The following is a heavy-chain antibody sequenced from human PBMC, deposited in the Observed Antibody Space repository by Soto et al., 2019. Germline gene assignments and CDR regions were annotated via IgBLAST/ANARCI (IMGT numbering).Heavy chain of an antibody. V-gene: IGHV3-23*01. CDR1: GFTFSSYA. D-gene: IGHD1-26*01. Sequence: EVQLLESGGGLVQPGGSLRLSCEASGFTFSSYAMKCVRQAPGKGLEWVSSINEAVDDNYYANSVRGRFTISRDNSKNRLKLQMNILRAEDTATYYCAKLLAHGIVRGTGIESWGQGTLVTISS. CDR3: AKLLAHGIVRGTGIES. J-gene: IGHJ4*02. CDR2: INEAVDDN.